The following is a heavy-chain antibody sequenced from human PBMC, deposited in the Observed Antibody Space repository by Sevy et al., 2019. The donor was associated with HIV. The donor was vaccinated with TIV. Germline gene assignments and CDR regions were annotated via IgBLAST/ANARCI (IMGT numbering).Heavy chain of an antibody. CDR3: AKDRSYGGNSFDF. CDR2: ISWNSGNI. D-gene: IGHD4-17*01. V-gene: IGHV3-9*01. J-gene: IGHJ4*02. CDR1: GFTFDDYA. Sequence: GGSLRLSCAASGFTFDDYAMHWVRHAPGKGLEWVSGISWNSGNIGYGDSVKGRFTISRDNGKNTLYLQMNNLSDEDTGLYYCAKDRSYGGNSFDFWGQGTLVTVSS.